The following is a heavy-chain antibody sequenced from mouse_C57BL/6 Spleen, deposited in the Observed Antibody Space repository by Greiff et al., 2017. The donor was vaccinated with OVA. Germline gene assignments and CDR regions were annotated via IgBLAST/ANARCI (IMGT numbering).Heavy chain of an antibody. CDR3: TRGGWSSFSY. D-gene: IGHD1-1*02. CDR1: GYTFTDYE. Sequence: QVQLKQSGAELVRPGASVTLSCKASGYTFTDYEMHWVKQTPVHGLEWIGAIDPETGGTVYNQKFKGKAILTADKSSSTAYMELRSLTSEDSAVYYCTRGGWSSFSYWGQGTTLTVSS. J-gene: IGHJ2*01. CDR2: IDPETGGT. V-gene: IGHV1-15*01.